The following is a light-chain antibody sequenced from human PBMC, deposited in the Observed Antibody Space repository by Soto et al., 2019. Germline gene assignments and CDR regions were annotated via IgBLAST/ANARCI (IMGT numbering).Light chain of an antibody. CDR3: QSYDSYSYT. Sequence: DIQMTQSPSTLSASVGDRVTITCRASQNINDGLAWYQQKPGKAPNLLIYKASILESRVPSRFSGSRSGTEFTLTISSLQPDDFATYFCQSYDSYSYTFGQGTKLEIK. CDR1: QNINDG. J-gene: IGKJ2*01. V-gene: IGKV1-5*03. CDR2: KAS.